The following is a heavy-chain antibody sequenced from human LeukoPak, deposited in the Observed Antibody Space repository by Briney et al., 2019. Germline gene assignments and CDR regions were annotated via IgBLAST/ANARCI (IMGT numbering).Heavy chain of an antibody. CDR3: AKGRGYNYGYIFGYFDY. Sequence: AGGSLRLSCAASGFTFSSYSMNWVRQAPGKGLEWVSYISSSSSTIYYADSVKGRFTISRDNAKNSLYLQMNSLRAEDTALYYCAKGRGYNYGYIFGYFDYWGQGTLVTVSS. D-gene: IGHD5-18*01. V-gene: IGHV3-48*04. CDR2: ISSSSSTI. J-gene: IGHJ4*02. CDR1: GFTFSSYS.